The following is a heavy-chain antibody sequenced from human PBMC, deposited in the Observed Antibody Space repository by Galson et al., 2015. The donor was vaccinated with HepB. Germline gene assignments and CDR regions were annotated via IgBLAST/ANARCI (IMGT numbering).Heavy chain of an antibody. CDR1: GFTFSSYS. Sequence: SLRLSCAASGFTFSSYSMNWVRQAPGKGLEWVSSISSSSSYIYYADSVRGRFTISRDNAKNSLYLQMNSLRAEDTAVYYCARDPPLRQWLVTDYYYGMDVWGQGTTVTVSS. CDR3: ARDPPLRQWLVTDYYYGMDV. CDR2: ISSSSSYI. D-gene: IGHD6-19*01. J-gene: IGHJ6*02. V-gene: IGHV3-21*01.